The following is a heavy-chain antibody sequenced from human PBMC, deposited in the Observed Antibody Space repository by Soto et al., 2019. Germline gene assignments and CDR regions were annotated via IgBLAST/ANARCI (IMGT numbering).Heavy chain of an antibody. J-gene: IGHJ4*02. Sequence: PGGSLRLSCAASGFTFSSYSMNWVRQAPGKGLEWVSYISSSSSTIYYADSVKGRFTISRDNAKNSLYLQMNSLRDEDTAVYYCARTPNAPDYYDSSGYYYGYFDYWGQGTLVTV. CDR1: GFTFSSYS. CDR2: ISSSSSTI. D-gene: IGHD3-22*01. CDR3: ARTPNAPDYYDSSGYYYGYFDY. V-gene: IGHV3-48*02.